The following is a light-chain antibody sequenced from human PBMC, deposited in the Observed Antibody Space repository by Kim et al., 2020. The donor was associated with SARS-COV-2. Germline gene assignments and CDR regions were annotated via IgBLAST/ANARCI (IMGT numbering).Light chain of an antibody. J-gene: IGLJ2*01. CDR1: KLGDKY. CDR2: QDS. V-gene: IGLV3-1*01. Sequence: PGQTASITCSGDKLGDKYACWYQQKPGQSPVLVINQDSKRPSGIPERFSGSNSGNTATLTISGTQAMDEADYYCQAWDSSTAHVVFGGGTKLTVL. CDR3: QAWDSSTAHVV.